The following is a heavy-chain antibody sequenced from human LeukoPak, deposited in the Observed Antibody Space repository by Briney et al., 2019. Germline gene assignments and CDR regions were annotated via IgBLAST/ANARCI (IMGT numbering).Heavy chain of an antibody. V-gene: IGHV1-18*01. Sequence: GASVKVSCKASGYTFTSYGISWVRRAPGQGLEWMGWISAYNGNTNYAQKLQGRVTMTTDTSTSTAYMELRSLRSDDTAVYYCASAGANYYDSRYDVFDIWGQGTMVTVSS. CDR2: ISAYNGNT. D-gene: IGHD3-22*01. J-gene: IGHJ3*02. CDR3: ASAGANYYDSRYDVFDI. CDR1: GYTFTSYG.